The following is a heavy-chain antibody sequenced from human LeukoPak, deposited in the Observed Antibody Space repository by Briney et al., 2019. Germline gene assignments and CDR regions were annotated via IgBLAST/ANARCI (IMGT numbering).Heavy chain of an antibody. J-gene: IGHJ4*02. CDR1: GFTFSSYA. CDR2: ISGSGGST. V-gene: IGHV3-23*01. CDR3: AKDQRGPLFDY. Sequence: GGSLRLSCAASGFTFSSYAMSWVRQAPGKGLEWVSGISGSGGSTYCADSVKGRFTISRDNSKNTLYLQMNSLRAEDTAVYYCAKDQRGPLFDYWGQGTLVTVSS. D-gene: IGHD6-25*01.